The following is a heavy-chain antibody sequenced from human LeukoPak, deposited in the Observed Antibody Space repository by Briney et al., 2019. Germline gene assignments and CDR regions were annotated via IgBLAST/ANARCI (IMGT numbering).Heavy chain of an antibody. D-gene: IGHD4-17*01. Sequence: PSETLSLTCTVSSGSINSYYWSWIRQPPGKGLEWIGYINYSGSTNYNPSLKSRVTISLDTSKFQFSLKVPSVTAADTAVYYCARANGDYSHFEYWGQGTLVTVSS. CDR1: SGSINSYY. CDR2: INYSGST. J-gene: IGHJ4*02. V-gene: IGHV4-59*01. CDR3: ARANGDYSHFEY.